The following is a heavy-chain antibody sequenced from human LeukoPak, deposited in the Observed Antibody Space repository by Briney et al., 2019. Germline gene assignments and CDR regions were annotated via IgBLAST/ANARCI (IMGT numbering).Heavy chain of an antibody. Sequence: PGGSLRLSCAASGYTFTGYYMHWVRQAPGQGLEWMGWINPNSGGTNYAQKFQGRVTMTRDTSISTAYMELSRLRSDDTAVYYCATTRGIAVARFDPWGQGTLVTVSS. CDR2: INPNSGGT. J-gene: IGHJ5*02. CDR3: ATTRGIAVARFDP. D-gene: IGHD6-19*01. V-gene: IGHV1-2*02. CDR1: GYTFTGYY.